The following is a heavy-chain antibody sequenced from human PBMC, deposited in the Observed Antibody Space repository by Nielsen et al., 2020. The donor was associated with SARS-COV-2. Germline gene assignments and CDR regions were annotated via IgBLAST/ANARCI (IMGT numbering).Heavy chain of an antibody. CDR1: GFMFDDYA. CDR3: ARSIQLWLYGMDV. D-gene: IGHD5-18*01. J-gene: IGHJ6*02. V-gene: IGHV3-33*01. Sequence: GGSLRLSCSASGFMFDDYAMHWVRQAPGKGLEWVAVIWYDGSNKYYADSVKGRFTISRDNSKNTLYLQMNSLRAEDTAVYYCARSIQLWLYGMDVWGQGTTVTVSS. CDR2: IWYDGSNK.